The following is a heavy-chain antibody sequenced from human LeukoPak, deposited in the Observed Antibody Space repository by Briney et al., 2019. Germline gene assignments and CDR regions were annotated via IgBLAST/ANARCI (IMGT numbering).Heavy chain of an antibody. CDR2: FDPEDGAT. J-gene: IGHJ3*02. CDR1: GYTFTELS. D-gene: IGHD1-26*01. V-gene: IGHV1-24*01. Sequence: ASVKVSCKVSGYTFTELSIHWVRQAPGKGLEWMGGFDPEDGATIYAQKFQGRVTLTEDTSTDTAYMDLSSLKSEDTAVYYCVREEWDLHQGAFDIWGQGTMVTVSS. CDR3: VREEWDLHQGAFDI.